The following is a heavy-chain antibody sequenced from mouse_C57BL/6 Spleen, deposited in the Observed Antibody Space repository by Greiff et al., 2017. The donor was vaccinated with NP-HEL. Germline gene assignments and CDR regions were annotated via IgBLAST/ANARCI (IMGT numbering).Heavy chain of an antibody. V-gene: IGHV1-55*01. Sequence: VQLQQPGAELVKPGASVKMSCKASGYTFTSYWITWVKQRPGQGLEWIGDIYPGSGSTNYHEKFKSKATLTVDTSSSTAYLQLSSLTSEDSAVYYCARSDFTYGSYWGQGTLVTVSA. CDR1: GYTFTSYW. J-gene: IGHJ3*01. CDR3: ARSDFTYGSY. D-gene: IGHD1-1*01. CDR2: IYPGSGST.